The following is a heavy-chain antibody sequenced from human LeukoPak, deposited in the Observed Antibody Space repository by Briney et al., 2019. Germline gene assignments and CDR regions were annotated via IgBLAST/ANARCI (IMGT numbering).Heavy chain of an antibody. J-gene: IGHJ4*02. V-gene: IGHV3-21*01. CDR1: GFTLSSYS. D-gene: IGHD3-22*01. CDR3: ASSKGSYYYDSSGYYYFDY. Sequence: GGSLRLSCAASGFTLSSYSMNWVRQAPGKGLEWVSSISSSSSYIYYADSVKGRFTISRDNAKNSLYLQMNSLRAEDTAVYYCASSKGSYYYDSSGYYYFDYWGQGTLVTVSS. CDR2: ISSSSSYI.